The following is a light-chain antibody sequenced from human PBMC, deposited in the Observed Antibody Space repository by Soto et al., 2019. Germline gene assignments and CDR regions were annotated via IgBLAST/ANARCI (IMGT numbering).Light chain of an antibody. J-gene: IGKJ4*01. CDR2: DAS. Sequence: EIVMTQSPATLSVSPGERATLSCRASQSVSSSLLAWYQQKPGQSPRLLVYDASTRATGIPARFSGSGSGTEFTLTISSLQSEDFAVYYCQQYSSWPLTFGGGTKVEIK. V-gene: IGKV3-15*01. CDR3: QQYSSWPLT. CDR1: QSVSSS.